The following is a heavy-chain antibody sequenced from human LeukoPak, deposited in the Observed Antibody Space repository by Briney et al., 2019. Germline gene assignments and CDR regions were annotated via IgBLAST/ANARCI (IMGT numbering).Heavy chain of an antibody. D-gene: IGHD2-2*02. CDR2: TSFDESNK. CDR3: AKNPRGCSSTSCYTESYYYYYYMDV. CDR1: GFTFSTYA. Sequence: GKSLRLSCAASGFTFSTYAMHWVRQAPGKGLEWVAFTSFDESNKLYADSVKGRFTISRDNSKNTLYLQMNSLRAEDTAVYYCAKNPRGCSSTSCYTESYYYYYYMDVWGKGTTVTVSS. J-gene: IGHJ6*03. V-gene: IGHV3-30-3*02.